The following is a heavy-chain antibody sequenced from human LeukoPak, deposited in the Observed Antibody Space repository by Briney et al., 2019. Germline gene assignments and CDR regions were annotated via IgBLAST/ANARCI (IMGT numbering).Heavy chain of an antibody. CDR1: GFTFSSYA. CDR3: ARDTDGELLDYYYGMDV. D-gene: IGHD3-10*01. CDR2: ISYDGSNK. Sequence: GRSLRLSCAASGFTFSSYAMHWVRQAPGKGLEWVAVISYDGSNKYYADSVKGRFTISRDNSKNTLYLQMNSLRAEDTAVYYCARDTDGELLDYYYGMDVWGQGTTVTVS. V-gene: IGHV3-30-3*01. J-gene: IGHJ6*02.